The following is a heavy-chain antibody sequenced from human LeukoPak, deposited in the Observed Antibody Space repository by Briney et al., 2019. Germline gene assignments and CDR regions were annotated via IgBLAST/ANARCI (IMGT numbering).Heavy chain of an antibody. D-gene: IGHD3-10*01. Sequence: PSETLSLTCTVSGGSISSYYWSWIRQPPGKGLEWIGYIYYSGSTSYNPSLKSRVTISVDTSKNQFSLKLSSVTAADTAVYYCAREGRLLWFGESTADAFDIWGQGTMVTVSS. CDR2: IYYSGST. CDR3: AREGRLLWFGESTADAFDI. CDR1: GGSISSYY. J-gene: IGHJ3*02. V-gene: IGHV4-59*01.